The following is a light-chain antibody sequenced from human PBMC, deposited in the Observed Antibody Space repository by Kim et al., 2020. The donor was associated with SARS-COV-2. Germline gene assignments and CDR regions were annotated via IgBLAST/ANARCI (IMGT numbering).Light chain of an antibody. CDR3: CSYAGTYTWL. Sequence: QSALTQPASVSGSHGQSVTISCTGTSSNVGTYISVSWYQQHPGKVPKLIIYEDTKRPSGVSDRVSASKSGNTASLTISGLQAEDEADYYCCSYAGTYTWLFGGGTRLTVL. V-gene: IGLV2-23*01. J-gene: IGLJ2*01. CDR2: EDT. CDR1: SSNVGTYIS.